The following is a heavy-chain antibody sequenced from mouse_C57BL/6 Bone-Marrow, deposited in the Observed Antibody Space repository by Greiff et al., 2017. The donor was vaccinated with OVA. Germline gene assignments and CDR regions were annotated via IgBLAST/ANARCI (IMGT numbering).Heavy chain of an antibody. D-gene: IGHD2-2*01. Sequence: EVKLEESGGGLVQPGGSMKLSCVASGFTFSNYWMNWVRQSPEKGLEWVAQIRLKSDNYATHYAESVKGRFTISRDDSKSSVYLQMNNLRAEDTGIYYCTDSMVTRGWFAYWGQGTLVTVSA. CDR3: TDSMVTRGWFAY. CDR1: GFTFSNYW. J-gene: IGHJ3*01. V-gene: IGHV6-3*01. CDR2: IRLKSDNYAT.